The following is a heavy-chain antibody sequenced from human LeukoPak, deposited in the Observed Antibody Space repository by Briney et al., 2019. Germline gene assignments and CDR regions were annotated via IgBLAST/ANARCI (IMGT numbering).Heavy chain of an antibody. Sequence: SEILSLTCTVSVGSISSYYGSWIRQPPGKGLEWIGYIYNSGSTNYDPSLKSRVTISIDTSKNQFSLKLRSVTAADTAVYYCAGSMVRGVEFDYWGPGTLVTVSS. D-gene: IGHD3-10*01. CDR2: IYNSGST. V-gene: IGHV4-59*01. CDR3: AGSMVRGVEFDY. J-gene: IGHJ4*02. CDR1: VGSISSYY.